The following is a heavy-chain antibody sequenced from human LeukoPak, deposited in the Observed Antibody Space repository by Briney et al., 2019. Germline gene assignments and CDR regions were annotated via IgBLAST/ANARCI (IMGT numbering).Heavy chain of an antibody. Sequence: ASVKVSCKASGYTFTGYYMHWVRQAPGQGLEWMGWINPNSGGTNYAQKFQGRVTMTRDTSISTAYMELSSLRSEDSAVYYCARGRVPREEFDYWGQGTLVTVSS. V-gene: IGHV1-2*02. D-gene: IGHD1-26*01. CDR1: GYTFTGYY. CDR2: INPNSGGT. J-gene: IGHJ4*02. CDR3: ARGRVPREEFDY.